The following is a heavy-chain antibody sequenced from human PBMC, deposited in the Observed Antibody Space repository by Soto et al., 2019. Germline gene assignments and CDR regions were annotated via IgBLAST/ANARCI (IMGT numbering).Heavy chain of an antibody. J-gene: IGHJ4*02. V-gene: IGHV3-23*01. CDR2: ISGSGIST. Sequence: EVQLLESGGGLVQPGGSLRLSCAASGFTFSSYAMSWVRQAPGKGLEWVSAISGSGISTYYADSVKGRFTISRDNSKNTLYLQMSSLRAADTAVYYCAKEGEHSSGWANFDYWGQGTLVTVSS. D-gene: IGHD6-19*01. CDR1: GFTFSSYA. CDR3: AKEGEHSSGWANFDY.